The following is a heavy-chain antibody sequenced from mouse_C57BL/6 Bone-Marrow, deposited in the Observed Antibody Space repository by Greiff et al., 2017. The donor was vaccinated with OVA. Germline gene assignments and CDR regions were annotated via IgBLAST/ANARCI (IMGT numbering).Heavy chain of an antibody. J-gene: IGHJ2*01. Sequence: QVQLQQPGAELVKPGASVKLSCKASGYTFPSYWMHWVKQRPGQGLEWIGMIHPNSGSTNYNEKFKSKATLTVDKSSSTAYMQLSSLTSEDSAVYYCARGGLYYGNFFDYWGQGTTLTVSS. CDR2: IHPNSGST. D-gene: IGHD2-1*01. V-gene: IGHV1-64*01. CDR1: GYTFPSYW. CDR3: ARGGLYYGNFFDY.